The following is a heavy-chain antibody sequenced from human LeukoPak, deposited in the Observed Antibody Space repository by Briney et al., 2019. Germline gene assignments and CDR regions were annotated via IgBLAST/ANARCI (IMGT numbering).Heavy chain of an antibody. D-gene: IGHD2-15*01. Sequence: GVSLRLSCAASGFTFNTYAMHWVRQAPGKGLEWVAIIWYDGSDKYYADSVRGRFTISRDNSKNTLYLQMNSLRAEDTAVYYCGRVGCTGGNCKPYAYYATDVWGQGTTVTVSS. V-gene: IGHV3-33*01. CDR2: IWYDGSDK. CDR3: GRVGCTGGNCKPYAYYATDV. J-gene: IGHJ6*02. CDR1: GFTFNTYA.